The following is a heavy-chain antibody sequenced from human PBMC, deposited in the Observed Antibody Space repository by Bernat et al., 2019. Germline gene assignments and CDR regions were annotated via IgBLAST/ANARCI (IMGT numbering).Heavy chain of an antibody. V-gene: IGHV3-30*18. CDR2: ISYDGSNE. D-gene: IGHD3-22*01. J-gene: IGHJ6*02. CDR3: AKGRGIVVGYGMDV. CDR1: GFIFSSYG. Sequence: QAQLVESGGGVVQPGRSLRLSCAASGFIFSSYGMHWVRQAPGKGLEWVAVISYDGSNEYYADSVKGRFTISRDNSKNTLYLQMNSLRAEDTAVYYCAKGRGIVVGYGMDVWGQGTTVTVSS.